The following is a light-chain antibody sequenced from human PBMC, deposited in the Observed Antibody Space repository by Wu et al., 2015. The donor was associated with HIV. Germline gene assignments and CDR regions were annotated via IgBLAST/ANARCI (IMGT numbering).Light chain of an antibody. CDR2: DAS. CDR1: QSISSGY. Sequence: EIVLTQSPATLSLSPGERATLSCGASQSISSGYLAWYQQKPGLAPRLLIYDASTRASGIPDRFSGSGSGTDFTLTISRLEPEDLAVYYCQQYDTSLRTFGQGTKVEIK. CDR3: QQYDTSLRT. V-gene: IGKV3D-20*01. J-gene: IGKJ1*01.